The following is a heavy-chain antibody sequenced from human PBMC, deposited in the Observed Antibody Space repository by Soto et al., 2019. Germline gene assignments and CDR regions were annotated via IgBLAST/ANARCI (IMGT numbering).Heavy chain of an antibody. Sequence: QVQLVQSGAEVKKPGASVKVSCKASGYTFISYGFTWVRRAPGQGLEWMGWVTAYNGNTNYAQKFQGRVTMTTDTSTSTAYMELRSLRSDDTAMYYCASWYYGSGSYYDSDYWGQGTLVTVSS. CDR2: VTAYNGNT. V-gene: IGHV1-18*01. CDR3: ASWYYGSGSYYDSDY. J-gene: IGHJ4*02. CDR1: GYTFISYG. D-gene: IGHD3-10*01.